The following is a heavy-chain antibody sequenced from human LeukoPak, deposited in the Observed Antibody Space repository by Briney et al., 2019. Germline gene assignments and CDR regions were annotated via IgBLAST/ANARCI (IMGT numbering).Heavy chain of an antibody. CDR2: INSDGSST. V-gene: IGHV3-74*01. CDR1: GFTFSSYA. D-gene: IGHD2-15*01. J-gene: IGHJ4*02. Sequence: PGGSLRLSCAASGFTFSSYAMSWVRQAPGKGLVWVSRINSDGSSTSYADSVKGRFTISRDNAKNTLYLQMNSLRAEDTAVYYCARAKRVVAATIDYWGQGTLVTVSS. CDR3: ARAKRVVAATIDY.